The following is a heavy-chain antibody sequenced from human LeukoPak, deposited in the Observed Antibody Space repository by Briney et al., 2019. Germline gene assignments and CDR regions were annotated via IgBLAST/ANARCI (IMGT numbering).Heavy chain of an antibody. CDR1: GFTFSSYA. V-gene: IGHV3-21*01. CDR2: ISSSSYI. D-gene: IGHD3-22*01. J-gene: IGHJ5*02. CDR3: ARGSSGYYYQAGVYWFDP. Sequence: PGGSLRLSCAASGFTFSSYAMNWVRQAPGKGLEWVSSISSSSYIYYADSVKGRFTISRDNAKNSLYLQMNSLRAEDTAVYYCARGSSGYYYQAGVYWFDPWGQGTLVTVSS.